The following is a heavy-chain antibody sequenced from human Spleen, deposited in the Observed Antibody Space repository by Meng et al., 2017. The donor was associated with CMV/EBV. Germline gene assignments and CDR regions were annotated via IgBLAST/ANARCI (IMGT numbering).Heavy chain of an antibody. D-gene: IGHD5-18*01. V-gene: IGHV3-53*01. Sequence: GESLKISCAASGFTVSSNYMSWVRQAPGKGLEWVSVIYSGGSTYYADSVKGRFTISRDNAENSLYLQMNSLRGEDTAVYFCARGLTWTWKQQWFDYWGQGTLVTVSS. CDR2: IYSGGST. J-gene: IGHJ4*02. CDR1: GFTVSSNY. CDR3: ARGLTWTWKQQWFDY.